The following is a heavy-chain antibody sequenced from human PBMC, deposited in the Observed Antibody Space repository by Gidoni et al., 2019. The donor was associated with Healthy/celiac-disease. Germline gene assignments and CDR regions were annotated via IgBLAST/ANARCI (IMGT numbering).Heavy chain of an antibody. D-gene: IGHD4-17*01. CDR2: IYYSGST. CDR3: ARRGDYDVGWFDP. CDR1: GGSISSSSYY. J-gene: IGHJ5*02. V-gene: IGHV4-39*01. Sequence: QLQLQESGPGLVKPSETLSLTCTVSGGSISSSSYYWGWIRQPPGKGLEWIGSIYYSGSTYYNPSLKSRVTISVDTSKNQFSLKLSSVTAADTAVYYCARRGDYDVGWFDPWGQGTLVTVSS.